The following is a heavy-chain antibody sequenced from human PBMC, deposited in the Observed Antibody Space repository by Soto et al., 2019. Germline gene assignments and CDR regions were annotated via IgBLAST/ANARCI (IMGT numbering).Heavy chain of an antibody. CDR3: ARDGGIAARHYYGMDV. D-gene: IGHD6-6*01. J-gene: IGHJ6*02. V-gene: IGHV3-72*01. CDR2: SRNKANNYAT. Sequence: PGGSLRLSCAASAFTFSAHNMVWVRQAPGKGLEWVGRSRNKANNYATEYAASVKGRFTISRDDSKNSLYLQMNSLKTEDTAVYYCARDGGIAARHYYGMDVWGQGTTVTGS. CDR1: AFTFSAHN.